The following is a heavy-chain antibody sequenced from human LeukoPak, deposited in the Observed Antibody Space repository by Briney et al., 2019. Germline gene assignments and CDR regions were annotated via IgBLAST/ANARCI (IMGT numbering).Heavy chain of an antibody. CDR3: ATFHRWLVRGFDY. CDR1: GGSFSGYY. Sequence: KPSETLSLTCAVYGGSFSGYYWSWIRQPPGKGLEWIGEINHSGSTNYNPSLKSRVTISVDTSKNQFSLKLSSVTAADTAVYYCATFHRWLVRGFDYWGQGTWSPSPQ. J-gene: IGHJ4*02. D-gene: IGHD6-19*01. V-gene: IGHV4-34*01. CDR2: INHSGST.